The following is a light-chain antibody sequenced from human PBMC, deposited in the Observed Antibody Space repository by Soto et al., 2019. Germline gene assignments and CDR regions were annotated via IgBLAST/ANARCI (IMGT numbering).Light chain of an antibody. CDR2: RTS. J-gene: IGKJ4*01. Sequence: LVMMPNPATLAVSAGGAAILSCRASQSISSNLAWYQQKPGQAPRLLMFRTSSRATGFPARFSGSVSGTEFNLTSRRFRSEDFGVYYCQQYNSWPRARFGGGTKVDIK. V-gene: IGKV3-15*01. CDR1: QSISSN. CDR3: QQYNSWPRAR.